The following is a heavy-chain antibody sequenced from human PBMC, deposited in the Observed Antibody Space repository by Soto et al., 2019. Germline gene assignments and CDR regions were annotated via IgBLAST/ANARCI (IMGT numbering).Heavy chain of an antibody. Sequence: GGSLRLSCAASGFTFSSYAMSWVRQAPGKGLEWVGRTRNKANSYTTEYAASVKGRFTISRDDSKNSLYLQMNSLKTGDTAVYYCSRDLGSWGQGTLVTVSS. CDR3: SRDLGS. J-gene: IGHJ5*02. V-gene: IGHV3-72*01. CDR1: GFTFSSYA. CDR2: TRNKANSYTT.